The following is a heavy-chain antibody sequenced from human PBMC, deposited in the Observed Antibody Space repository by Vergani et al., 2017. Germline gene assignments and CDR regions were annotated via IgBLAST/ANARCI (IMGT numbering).Heavy chain of an antibody. CDR3: AKTKLVRRYFDY. CDR2: ISWNSGSI. CDR1: GFTFDDYA. Sequence: EVQLVESGGGLVQPGRSLRLSCAASGFTFDDYAMHWVRQAPGKGLEWVSGISWNSGSIGYADSVKGRFTISRDNAKNSLYLQMNSLRAEDTAVYYCAKTKLVRRYFDYWGQGTLVTVSS. J-gene: IGHJ4*02. V-gene: IGHV3-9*01. D-gene: IGHD6-6*01.